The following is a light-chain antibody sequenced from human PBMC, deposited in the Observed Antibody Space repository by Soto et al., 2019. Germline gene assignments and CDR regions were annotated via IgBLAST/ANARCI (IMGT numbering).Light chain of an antibody. Sequence: DIVLPQSPSNGSLSPGEGTTLSCRQIQSVSSSYLAWYQQKPGQAPRLLIYGASSRATGIPDRFSGSGSGTDFTLTISRLEPEDFAMYYCKQDCTSLGNSFGGGSMVDI. CDR3: KQDCTSLGNS. CDR1: QSVSSSY. V-gene: IGKV3-20*01. J-gene: IGKJ4*01. CDR2: GAS.